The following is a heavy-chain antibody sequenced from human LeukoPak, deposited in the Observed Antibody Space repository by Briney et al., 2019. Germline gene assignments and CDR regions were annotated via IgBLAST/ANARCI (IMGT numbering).Heavy chain of an antibody. CDR1: GYTFTSYG. CDR3: ARDTTLYYYGSGSLDY. CDR2: ISAYNGNT. Sequence: GASVKVSCKASGYTFTSYGISRVRQAPGQGLEWMGWISAYNGNTNYAQKLQGRVTMTTDTSTSTAYMELRSLRSDDTAVYYCARDTTLYYYGSGSLDYWGQGTLVTVSS. J-gene: IGHJ4*02. V-gene: IGHV1-18*01. D-gene: IGHD3-10*01.